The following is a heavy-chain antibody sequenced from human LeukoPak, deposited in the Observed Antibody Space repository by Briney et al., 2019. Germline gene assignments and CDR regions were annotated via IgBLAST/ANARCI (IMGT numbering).Heavy chain of an antibody. CDR1: GGSISSGSYY. CDR3: ARDLRYCSSTSCYKLEPLGY. Sequence: SETLSLTCTVSGGSISSGSYYWSWIRQPAGKGLEWIGRIYTSGSTNYNPSLKSLVTISVDTSKNQFSLKLSSVTAADTAVYYCARDLRYCSSTSCYKLEPLGYWGQGTLVTVSS. D-gene: IGHD2-2*02. J-gene: IGHJ4*02. CDR2: IYTSGST. V-gene: IGHV4-61*02.